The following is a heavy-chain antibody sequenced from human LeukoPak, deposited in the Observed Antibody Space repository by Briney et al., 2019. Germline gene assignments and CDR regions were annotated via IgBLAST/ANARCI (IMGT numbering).Heavy chain of an antibody. V-gene: IGHV4-34*01. CDR1: GFTFSSYW. J-gene: IGHJ5*02. CDR2: INHSGST. CDR3: ARDIVWRGECDWFDP. D-gene: IGHD3-16*02. Sequence: PGGSLRLSCAASGFTFSSYWMSWIRQPPGKGLEWIGEINHSGSTNYNPSLKSRVTISVDTSKNQFSLKLSSVTAADTAVYYCARDIVWRGECDWFDPWGQGTLVTVSS.